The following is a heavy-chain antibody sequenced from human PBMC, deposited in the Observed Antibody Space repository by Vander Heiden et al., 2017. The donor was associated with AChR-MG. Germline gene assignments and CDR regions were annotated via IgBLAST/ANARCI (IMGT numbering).Heavy chain of an antibody. D-gene: IGHD1-26*01. V-gene: IGHV2-70*04. J-gene: IGHJ5*02. Sequence: VTLKESGPALVKPTQTLPLTCTFPGFSLSTSGMRVSWIRQLPGKALEWLARSDWDDEKFYSTALKTRLTISKDTAKNQVVLTMTNMDPVDTATYYCARSIVGAMWFDPWGQGTLVTVSS. CDR3: ARSIVGAMWFDP. CDR1: GFSLSTSGMR. CDR2: SDWDDEK.